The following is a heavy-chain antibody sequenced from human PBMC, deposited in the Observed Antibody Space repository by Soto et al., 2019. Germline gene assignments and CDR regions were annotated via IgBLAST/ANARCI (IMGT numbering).Heavy chain of an antibody. Sequence: GESLKISCAASGFTVSSHYMSWVRQAPGKGLEWVSVIYSGGSTYYADSVKGRFTISRDNSKNTLYLQMNGLRAEDTAVYYCARSSNSIAAAGTGFDYWGQGTLVTVSS. J-gene: IGHJ4*02. V-gene: IGHV3-53*01. CDR2: IYSGGST. CDR3: ARSSNSIAAAGTGFDY. D-gene: IGHD6-13*01. CDR1: GFTVSSHY.